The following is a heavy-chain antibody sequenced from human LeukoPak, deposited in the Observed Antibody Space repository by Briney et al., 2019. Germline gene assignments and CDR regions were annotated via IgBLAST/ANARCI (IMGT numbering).Heavy chain of an antibody. Sequence: PGGSLRLSCAASGFTFSNYWMSWVRQAPGKGLEWLANINQDGSEMYYVDSVKGRFTISRDNGKNSLYLQINSLRADDTAVYYCARESASIIDGPTPNWYFGLWGRGTLVTVSS. J-gene: IGHJ2*01. CDR1: GFTFSNYW. D-gene: IGHD6-6*01. V-gene: IGHV3-7*01. CDR2: INQDGSEM. CDR3: ARESASIIDGPTPNWYFGL.